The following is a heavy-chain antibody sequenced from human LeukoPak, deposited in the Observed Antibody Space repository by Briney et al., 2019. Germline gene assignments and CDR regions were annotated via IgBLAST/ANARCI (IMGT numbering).Heavy chain of an antibody. CDR3: ARGGRLIPAARNWFDP. J-gene: IGHJ5*02. CDR1: GYTFTGYY. Sequence: ASVKVSCKASGYTFTGYYMHWVRQAPGQGLEWMGWINPNSGGTNYAQKFQGRVTMTRDTSISTAYVELSRLRSDDTAVYYCARGGRLIPAARNWFDPWGQGTLVTVSS. CDR2: INPNSGGT. D-gene: IGHD2-2*01. V-gene: IGHV1-2*02.